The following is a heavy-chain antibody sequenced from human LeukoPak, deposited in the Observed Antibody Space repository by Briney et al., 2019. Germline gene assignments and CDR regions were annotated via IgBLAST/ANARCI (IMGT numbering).Heavy chain of an antibody. V-gene: IGHV1-2*02. J-gene: IGHJ4*02. D-gene: IGHD3-3*01. CDR1: GFTFTGYY. CDR2: INPNSGGT. CDR3: AITIFGVVTPYY. Sequence: ASVKVSCKAYGFTFTGYYMHWVRQAPGQGLEWMGWINPNSGGTNYAQKFQGRVTMTRDTSISTAYMELSRLRSDDTAVYYCAITIFGVVTPYYWGQGTLVTVSS.